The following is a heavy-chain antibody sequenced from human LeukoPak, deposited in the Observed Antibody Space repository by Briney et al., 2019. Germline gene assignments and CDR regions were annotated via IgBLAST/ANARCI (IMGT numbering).Heavy chain of an antibody. CDR3: ATNYYDFWSGYYTSYRAFDI. D-gene: IGHD3-3*01. CDR1: GFTFSSYW. V-gene: IGHV3-7*01. Sequence: GGSLRLSCAASGFTFSSYWMSWVRQAPGKGLEWVANIKQDGSEKYYVDSVKGRFTISRGNAKNSLYLQMNSLRAEDTAVYYCATNYYDFWSGYYTSYRAFDIWGQGTMVTVSS. J-gene: IGHJ3*02. CDR2: IKQDGSEK.